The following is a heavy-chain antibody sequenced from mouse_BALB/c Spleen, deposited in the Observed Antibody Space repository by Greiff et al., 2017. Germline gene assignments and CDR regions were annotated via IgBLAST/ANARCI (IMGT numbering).Heavy chain of an antibody. V-gene: IGHV1-5*01. Sequence: EVQLQQSGTVLARPGASVKMSCKASGYSFTSYWMHWVKQRPGQGLEWIGAIYPGNSDTSYNQKFKGKAKLTAVTSASTAYMELSSLTNEDSAVYYYTRAGYGNYGYFDVWGAGTTVTVSS. CDR3: TRAGYGNYGYFDV. J-gene: IGHJ1*01. D-gene: IGHD2-10*02. CDR2: IYPGNSDT. CDR1: GYSFTSYW.